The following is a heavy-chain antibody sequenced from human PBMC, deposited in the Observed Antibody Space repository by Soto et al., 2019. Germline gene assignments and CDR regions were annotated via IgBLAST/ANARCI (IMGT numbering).Heavy chain of an antibody. CDR1: GFTFSSYS. Sequence: GGAVRLSCAASGFTFSSYSMNWVRQAPGKGLEWVSYISSSSSTIYYADSVKGRFTISRDNAKNSLYLQMNSLRDEDTAVYYCIASEGGSGYYYDVYFDYWGQGTLVTVSS. CDR2: ISSSSSTI. D-gene: IGHD3-22*01. V-gene: IGHV3-48*02. CDR3: IASEGGSGYYYDVYFDY. J-gene: IGHJ4*02.